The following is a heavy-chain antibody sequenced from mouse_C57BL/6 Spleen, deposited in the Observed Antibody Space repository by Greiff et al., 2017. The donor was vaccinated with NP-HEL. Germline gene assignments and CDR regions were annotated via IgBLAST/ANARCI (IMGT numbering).Heavy chain of an antibody. CDR1: GYTFTSYW. Sequence: QVQLQQSGAELVKPGASVKLSCKASGYTFTSYWMHWVKQRPGQGLEWIGMIHPNSGSTNYNEKFKSKATLTVDKSSSTAYMQLSSLTSEDSAVYYCARSPNWDVYWYFDVWGTGTTVTVSS. D-gene: IGHD4-1*01. J-gene: IGHJ1*03. V-gene: IGHV1-64*01. CDR3: ARSPNWDVYWYFDV. CDR2: IHPNSGST.